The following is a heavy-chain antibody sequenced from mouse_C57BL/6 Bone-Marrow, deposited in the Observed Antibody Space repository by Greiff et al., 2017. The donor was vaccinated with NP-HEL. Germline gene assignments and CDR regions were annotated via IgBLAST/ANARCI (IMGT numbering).Heavy chain of an antibody. V-gene: IGHV1-59*01. CDR1: GYTFTSYW. CDR3: ARSMRWLLRRLAY. D-gene: IGHD2-3*01. Sequence: QVQLQQPGAELVRPGTSVKLSCKASGYTFTSYWMHWVKQRPGQGLEWIGVIDPSDSYTNYNQQFKGKATLTVDTSSSTAYMQLSSLTAEESAVYYCARSMRWLLRRLAYWGRGTLVTVSA. J-gene: IGHJ3*01. CDR2: IDPSDSYT.